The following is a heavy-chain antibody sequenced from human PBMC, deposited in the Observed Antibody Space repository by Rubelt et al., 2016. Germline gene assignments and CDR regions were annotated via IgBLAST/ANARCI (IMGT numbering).Heavy chain of an antibody. J-gene: IGHJ4*02. V-gene: IGHV4-59*08. CDR2: VHYSGST. Sequence: GLVKPSETLSLTCTVSGGSISSYYWSWIRQPPGKGLEWIGYVHYSGSTDYNPSLKSRVTISVDTSKKQFSLKLRSVTAADTAVYYCARPSDYGDYIGYWGWGTPVTVSS. CDR3: ARPSDYGDYIGY. D-gene: IGHD4-17*01. CDR1: GGSISSYY.